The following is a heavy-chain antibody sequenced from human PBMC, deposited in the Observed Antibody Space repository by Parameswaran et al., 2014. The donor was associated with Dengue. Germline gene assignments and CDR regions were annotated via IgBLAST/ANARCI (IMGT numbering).Heavy chain of an antibody. Sequence: WIRQPPGKGLEWVAVIWYDGSNKYYADSVKGRFTISRDNSKNTLYLQMNSLRAEDTAVYYCAREHCSSTSCYRDAFDIWGQGTMVTVSS. CDR3: AREHCSSTSCYRDAFDI. D-gene: IGHD2-2*02. V-gene: IGHV3-33*01. J-gene: IGHJ3*02. CDR2: IWYDGSNK.